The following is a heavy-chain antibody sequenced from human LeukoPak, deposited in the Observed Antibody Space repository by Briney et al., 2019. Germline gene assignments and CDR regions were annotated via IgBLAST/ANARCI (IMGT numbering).Heavy chain of an antibody. Sequence: GGSLRLSCAASGFTFSNYAMHWVRQGPGKGLEWVAVISDDGRHKEYADSVKGRFTISRDNPKNTVYLQINSLKSEDTAVYYCARGFVVVTAKDWFDPWGQGTLVTVSS. CDR2: ISDDGRHK. CDR1: GFTFSNYA. D-gene: IGHD2-21*02. V-gene: IGHV3-30*04. CDR3: ARGFVVVTAKDWFDP. J-gene: IGHJ5*02.